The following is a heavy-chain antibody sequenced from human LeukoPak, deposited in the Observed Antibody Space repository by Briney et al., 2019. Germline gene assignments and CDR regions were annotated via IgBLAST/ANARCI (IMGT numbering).Heavy chain of an antibody. CDR1: GYTLTELS. V-gene: IGHV1-24*01. D-gene: IGHD3-9*01. CDR3: PTGHRLRYFDWSNYYYYMDV. CDR2: FDPEDGET. Sequence: ASVKVSCKVSGYTLTELSMHWVRQAPGKGLEWMGGFDPEDGETIYAQKFQGRVTITRNTSISTAYMELSSLRSEDTAVFFFPTGHRLRYFDWSNYYYYMDVWGKGTTVTVSS. J-gene: IGHJ6*03.